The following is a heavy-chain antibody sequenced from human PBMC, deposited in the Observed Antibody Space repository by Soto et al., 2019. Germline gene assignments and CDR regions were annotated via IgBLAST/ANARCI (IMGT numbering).Heavy chain of an antibody. CDR2: INHSGTT. J-gene: IGHJ5*02. Sequence: SETLSLACGVYVGSFSVYQWNWIRQSPGQGLEWIGEINHSGTTKYNPSLESRINLSVDTSKKQFSLKMFSVTAADTAIYYCARGWRFDPWGQGTQVTVSS. CDR3: ARGWRFDP. V-gene: IGHV4-34*01. D-gene: IGHD1-1*01. CDR1: VGSFSVYQ.